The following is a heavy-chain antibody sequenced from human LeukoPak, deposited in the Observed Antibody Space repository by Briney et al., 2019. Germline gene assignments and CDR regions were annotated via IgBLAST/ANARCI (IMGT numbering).Heavy chain of an antibody. Sequence: GGSLRLSCAASGFTFSTYAMSWVRQAPGKGLEWVSGISGGGDNTYYADSVKGRFTISRDNSKNTLYLQMNSLRAEDTAVYYCAKGSGYDTDFDYWGQGTLVTVSS. V-gene: IGHV3-23*01. J-gene: IGHJ4*02. CDR3: AKGSGYDTDFDY. CDR1: GFTFSTYA. D-gene: IGHD3-9*01. CDR2: ISGGGDNT.